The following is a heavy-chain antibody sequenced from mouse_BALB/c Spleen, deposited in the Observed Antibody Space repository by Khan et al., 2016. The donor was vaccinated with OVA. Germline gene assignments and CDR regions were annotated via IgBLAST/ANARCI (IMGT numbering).Heavy chain of an antibody. Sequence: QVRLQQSGAELAKPGASVKMSCKTSGYTFTSYWMHWVKQRPGQGLEWIGYINPSTGYTEYNQKFKDKATLTADKSSSTAYMQLSSLTSEDSAVYYCASSYYYGSSYYAMDYWGQGTSVTVSS. CDR2: INPSTGYT. J-gene: IGHJ4*01. V-gene: IGHV1-7*01. D-gene: IGHD1-1*01. CDR3: ASSYYYGSSYYAMDY. CDR1: GYTFTSYW.